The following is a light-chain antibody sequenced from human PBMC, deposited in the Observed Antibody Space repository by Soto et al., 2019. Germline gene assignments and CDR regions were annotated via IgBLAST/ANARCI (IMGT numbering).Light chain of an antibody. CDR2: KAS. J-gene: IGKJ4*01. Sequence: DIQMTQSPSTLSGSVGDRVTITCRASQTISSWLAWYQQKPGKAPKLLIYKASTLKSGVPSRFSGSGSGTDFTLTISSLQPEDFATYYCQQSYSTPLTFGGGTMVDIK. CDR3: QQSYSTPLT. CDR1: QTISSW. V-gene: IGKV1-5*03.